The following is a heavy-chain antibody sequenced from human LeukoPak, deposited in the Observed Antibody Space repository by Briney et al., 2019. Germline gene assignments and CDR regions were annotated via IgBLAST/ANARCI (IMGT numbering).Heavy chain of an antibody. Sequence: GSLRLSCAASGFTFSSYAKSWVRQAPGKGLEWVSAISGSGGSTYYADSVKGRFTISRDNSKNTLYLQMNSLRAEDTAVYYCAKDGDYDILTGYYASPIFYFDYWGQGTLVTVSS. CDR2: ISGSGGST. D-gene: IGHD3-9*01. CDR3: AKDGDYDILTGYYASPIFYFDY. CDR1: GFTFSSYA. V-gene: IGHV3-23*01. J-gene: IGHJ4*02.